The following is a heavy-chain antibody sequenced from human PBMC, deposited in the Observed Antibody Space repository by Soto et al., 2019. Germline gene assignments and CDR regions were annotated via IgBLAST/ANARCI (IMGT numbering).Heavy chain of an antibody. CDR1: GVYP. J-gene: IGHJ4*02. Sequence: RGSLRLSCAASGVYPMTWVRQAPGTGLEWVSTIDHSGTNTHYADSVKGRFTISRDSSRNTVHLQMNSLRAADTALYYCVAWASAHFDYWGQGTPVTVSS. V-gene: IGHV3-23*05. D-gene: IGHD3-16*01. CDR3: VAWASAHFDY. CDR2: IDHSGTNT.